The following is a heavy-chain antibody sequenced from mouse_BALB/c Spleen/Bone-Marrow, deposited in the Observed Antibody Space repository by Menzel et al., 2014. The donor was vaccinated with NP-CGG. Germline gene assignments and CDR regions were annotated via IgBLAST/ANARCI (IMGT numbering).Heavy chain of an antibody. Sequence: EVQGVESGAELVKPGASVKLSCTASGFNIKDAYMHWMKPRPEQGLEWIGRIAPGNGNTQYDPKFQGKATITADTSSNTAYLHLISLTSEDTAVYYSVRSPGEVNYWGQGTLVTVSA. V-gene: IGHV14-3*02. CDR1: GFNIKDAY. CDR3: VRSPGEVNY. CDR2: IAPGNGNT. J-gene: IGHJ3*01. D-gene: IGHD1-3*01.